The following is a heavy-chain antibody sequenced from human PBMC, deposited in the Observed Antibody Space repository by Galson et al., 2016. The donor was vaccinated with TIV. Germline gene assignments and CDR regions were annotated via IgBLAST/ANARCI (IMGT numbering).Heavy chain of an antibody. CDR1: GFSLNTDGMC. V-gene: IGHV2-70*11. CDR2: IDWDDDK. CDR3: ARISGYYDSSGHYIPRSFDY. Sequence: PALVKPTQTLTLTCTFSGFSLNTDGMCVNWIRQPPGKALEWLARIDWDDDKSYSSSLKTRLNISKDTSNNQVVLTMTNMDPADTATYYCARISGYYDSSGHYIPRSFDYWGQGILFTVSS. D-gene: IGHD3-22*01. J-gene: IGHJ4*02.